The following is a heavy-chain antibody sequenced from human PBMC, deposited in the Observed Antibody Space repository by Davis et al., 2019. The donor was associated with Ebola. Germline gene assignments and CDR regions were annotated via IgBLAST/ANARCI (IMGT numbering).Heavy chain of an antibody. Sequence: PGGSLRLSCAASGFTFSSYAMSWVRQAPGKGLEWVSAISGSGGSTYYADSVKGRFTISRDNSKNTLYLQMNSLRAEDTAVYYCAKVGGYLHGSRTWGSYYYYGMDVWGQGTTVTVSS. CDR1: GFTFSSYA. J-gene: IGHJ6*02. CDR2: ISGSGGST. V-gene: IGHV3-23*01. D-gene: IGHD6-13*01. CDR3: AKVGGYLHGSRTWGSYYYYGMDV.